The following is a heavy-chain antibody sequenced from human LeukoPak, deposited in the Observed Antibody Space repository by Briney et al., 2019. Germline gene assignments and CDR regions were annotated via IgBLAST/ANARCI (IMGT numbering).Heavy chain of an antibody. J-gene: IGHJ5*02. Sequence: GGSLRLSCAASGLTLSSYTMNWVRQAPGKGLEWISYINENSGLIYYADSVKGRFTISRDNAKNSLYLQMNSLRAEDTAVYYCARGMSSGSRYGFDPWGQGNLVTVSS. D-gene: IGHD6-19*01. V-gene: IGHV3-48*01. CDR1: GLTLSSYT. CDR3: ARGMSSGSRYGFDP. CDR2: INENSGLI.